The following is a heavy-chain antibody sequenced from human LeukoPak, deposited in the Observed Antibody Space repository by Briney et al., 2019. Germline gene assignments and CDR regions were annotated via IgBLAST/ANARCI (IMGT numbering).Heavy chain of an antibody. CDR1: GFTFSSYA. CDR3: AKVFRPIVVVTAISY. Sequence: GGSLRLSCAASGFTFSSYAISWVRQAPGKGLEGVSVISGSGGSTYYADSVKGRFTISRDNSKNTLYLQMNSLRAEDTAVYYCAKVFRPIVVVTAISYWGQGTLVTVSS. CDR2: ISGSGGST. J-gene: IGHJ4*02. D-gene: IGHD2-21*02. V-gene: IGHV3-23*01.